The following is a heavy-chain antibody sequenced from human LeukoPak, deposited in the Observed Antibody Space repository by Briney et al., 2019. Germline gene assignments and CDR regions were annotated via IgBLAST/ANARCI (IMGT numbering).Heavy chain of an antibody. CDR3: ARDLRAWTYYYGSGSYYNSGQNDY. V-gene: IGHV3-21*01. CDR2: ISSSSSYI. D-gene: IGHD3-10*01. CDR1: GFTFSSYS. J-gene: IGHJ4*02. Sequence: AGGSLRLSCAASGFTFSSYSMNWVRQAPGKGLEWVSSISSSSSYIYYADSVKGRFTISRDNAKNSLYLQMNSLRAEDTAVYYCARDLRAWTYYYGSGSYYNSGQNDYWGQGTLVTVSS.